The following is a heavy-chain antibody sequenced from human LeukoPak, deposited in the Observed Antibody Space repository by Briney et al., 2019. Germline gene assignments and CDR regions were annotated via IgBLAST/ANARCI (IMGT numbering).Heavy chain of an antibody. V-gene: IGHV3-30*04. J-gene: IGHJ4*02. CDR3: AKDRGIVVVVAAIDY. D-gene: IGHD2-15*01. CDR1: RFTFSSYA. CDR2: ISYDGSNK. Sequence: GGSLRLSCAASRFTFSSYAMHWVRQAPGKGLEWEAVISYDGSNKYYADSVKGRFTISRDNSKNTLYLQMNSLRAEDTAVYYCAKDRGIVVVVAAIDYWGQGTLVTVSS.